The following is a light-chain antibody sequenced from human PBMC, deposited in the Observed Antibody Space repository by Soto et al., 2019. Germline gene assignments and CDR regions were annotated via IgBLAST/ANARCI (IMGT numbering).Light chain of an antibody. Sequence: DIQMTQSPSSVSASVGDRVTITCRASQAIDSWLAWYQQKPGEAPKLLIFTGSLLHSGVPPRFSGSGSGTDFTLTISSLQPEDFATYYCHQYNSYSFGQGTKVEIK. CDR1: QAIDSW. CDR3: HQYNSYS. CDR2: TGS. J-gene: IGKJ1*01. V-gene: IGKV1-12*01.